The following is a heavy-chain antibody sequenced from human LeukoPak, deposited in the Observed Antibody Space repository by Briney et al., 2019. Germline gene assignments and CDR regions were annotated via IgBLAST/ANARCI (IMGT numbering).Heavy chain of an antibody. D-gene: IGHD7-27*01. J-gene: IGHJ4*02. CDR3: ARSPGAPFDY. Sequence: SETLSLTCTVSGGSISSYYWSWIRQPPGKGLEWIGYIYFRGTTNYHPSIKSRVTISVDTSKNQFSLKLTSVTTVDTAVYYCARSPGAPFDYWGQGSLVTVSS. CDR1: GGSISSYY. CDR2: IYFRGTT. V-gene: IGHV4-59*01.